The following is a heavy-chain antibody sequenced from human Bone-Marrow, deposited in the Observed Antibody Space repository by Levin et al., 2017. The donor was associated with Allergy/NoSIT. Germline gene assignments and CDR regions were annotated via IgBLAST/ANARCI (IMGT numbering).Heavy chain of an antibody. J-gene: IGHJ4*02. V-gene: IGHV3-30*18. CDR3: AKDFCSSTSCYGGGDY. D-gene: IGHD2-2*01. CDR2: ISNDGSNK. CDR1: GFTFSSYG. Sequence: GGSLRLSCAASGFTFSSYGMHWVRQAPGKGLEWVAVISNDGSNKYYADSVKGRFTISRDNSKNTLYMQMNSLRAEDTAVYYCAKDFCSSTSCYGGGDYWGQGTLVTVSS.